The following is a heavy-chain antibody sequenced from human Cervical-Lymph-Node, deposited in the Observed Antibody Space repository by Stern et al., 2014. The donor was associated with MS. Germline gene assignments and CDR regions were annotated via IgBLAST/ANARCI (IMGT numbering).Heavy chain of an antibody. V-gene: IGHV3-30*03. J-gene: IGHJ4*02. CDR3: ALPGHFYTNAPDY. D-gene: IGHD2-8*01. Sequence: QVQLVKSGGGVVQPGGSLRLSCATSGFAFASYDLHWVRQAPGKGLEWVAFISNDGSNKYYADSLKDRFIVSRDYSKKTLNLQINSLRREDTAVYYCALPGHFYTNAPDYWGQGTLVTVSS. CDR2: ISNDGSNK. CDR1: GFAFASYD.